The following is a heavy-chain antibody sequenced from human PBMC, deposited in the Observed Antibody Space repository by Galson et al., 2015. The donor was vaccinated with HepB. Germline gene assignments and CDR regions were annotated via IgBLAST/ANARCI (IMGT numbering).Heavy chain of an antibody. J-gene: IGHJ6*02. CDR2: IKQDGSEK. D-gene: IGHD3-10*01. Sequence: SLRLSCAASGFTFSSYWMSWVRQAPGKGLEWVANIKQDGSEKYYVDSVKGRFTISRDNAKNSLYLQMNSLRAEDTAVYYCASGVGFYYGSGSPNLLYGMDVWGQGTTVTVSS. CDR3: ASGVGFYYGSGSPNLLYGMDV. CDR1: GFTFSSYW. V-gene: IGHV3-7*03.